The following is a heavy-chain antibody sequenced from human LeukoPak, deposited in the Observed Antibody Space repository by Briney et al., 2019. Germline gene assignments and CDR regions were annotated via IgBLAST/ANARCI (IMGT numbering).Heavy chain of an antibody. CDR1: GGSISGYY. CDR3: ARADIVVVPAAERESYYYYYGMDV. V-gene: IGHV4-59*01. CDR2: IYYSGST. Sequence: PSETLSLTCTVSGGSISGYYWSWIRQPPGKGLEWIGNIYYSGSTNYNPSLKSRVTISVDTSKNQLSLKLSSVTAADTAVYYCARADIVVVPAAERESYYYYYGMDVWGQGTTVTVSS. J-gene: IGHJ6*02. D-gene: IGHD2-2*01.